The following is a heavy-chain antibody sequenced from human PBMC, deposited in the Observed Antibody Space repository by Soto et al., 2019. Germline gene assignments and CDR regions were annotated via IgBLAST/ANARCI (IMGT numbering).Heavy chain of an antibody. Sequence: EVQVVESGGGLVQPGGSLRLSCAASGFTLSDYDIDWVRQAPGKGLEWVGRDRNKVHSYTTQYAASVKGRFTFSRDDSKNSWYLQMNSLKTEDTAVYFCAVDIVGTGSYWGQGTLVTVSS. D-gene: IGHD5-12*01. CDR2: DRNKVHSYTT. V-gene: IGHV3-72*01. CDR1: GFTLSDYD. J-gene: IGHJ4*02. CDR3: AVDIVGTGSY.